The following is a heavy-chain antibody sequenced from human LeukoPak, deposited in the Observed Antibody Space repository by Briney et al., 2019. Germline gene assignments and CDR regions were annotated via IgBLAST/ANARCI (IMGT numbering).Heavy chain of an antibody. V-gene: IGHV3-23*01. CDR1: GFAFSSFA. CDR2: LTGSGST. Sequence: GGSLRLSCVASGFAFSSFAMSWVRQAPGKGLEWVSGLTGSGSTYHADFVKGRFTISRDNSKNTLSLQMNSLRAEDTAVYYCAKMKGWRLYDYCMDVWGKGTTVTVSS. D-gene: IGHD2-15*01. J-gene: IGHJ6*03. CDR3: AKMKGWRLYDYCMDV.